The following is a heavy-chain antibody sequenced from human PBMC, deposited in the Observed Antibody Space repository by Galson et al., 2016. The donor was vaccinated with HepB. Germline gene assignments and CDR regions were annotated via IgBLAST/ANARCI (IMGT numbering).Heavy chain of an antibody. J-gene: IGHJ4*02. Sequence: QSGAEVKKPGESLKISCKASGYSFTTYWIGWVRQMPGKGLEWMGIIYPGDSSTRYSPSFQGQVTISADKSISTAYLLWSGLKASDTAIYYCARQTAAAAYDFWGQGTLVIVSS. CDR2: IYPGDSST. CDR3: ARQTAAAAYDF. D-gene: IGHD6-13*01. CDR1: GYSFTTYW. V-gene: IGHV5-51*01.